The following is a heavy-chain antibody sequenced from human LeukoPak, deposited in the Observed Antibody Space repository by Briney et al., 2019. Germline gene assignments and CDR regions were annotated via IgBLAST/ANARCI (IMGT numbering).Heavy chain of an antibody. J-gene: IGHJ4*02. CDR3: ARTGEGYSSGYYYYFDY. CDR2: INHSGST. D-gene: IGHD3-22*01. Sequence: SETLSLTCAVYGGSFSGYYWSWLRQPPGKGLEGIGEINHSGSTNYNPSLRSRGTISVDTSKHQFSLKLSSVTAADTAVYYCARTGEGYSSGYYYYFDYWGQGTLVTVSS. CDR1: GGSFSGYY. V-gene: IGHV4-34*01.